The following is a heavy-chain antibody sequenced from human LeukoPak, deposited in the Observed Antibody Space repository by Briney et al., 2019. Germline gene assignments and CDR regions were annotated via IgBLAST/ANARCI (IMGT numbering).Heavy chain of an antibody. J-gene: IGHJ4*02. CDR2: IYYSGST. V-gene: IGHV4-59*08. D-gene: IGHD5-18*01. CDR3: ARHRRGYSYGFFDY. Sequence: PSETLSLTCTVSGGSISSYHWSWIRQPPGKGLEWIGYIYYSGSTNYNPSLKSRVTISVDTSKNQFSLKLSSVTAADTAVYYCARHRRGYSYGFFDYWGQGTLVTVSS. CDR1: GGSISSYH.